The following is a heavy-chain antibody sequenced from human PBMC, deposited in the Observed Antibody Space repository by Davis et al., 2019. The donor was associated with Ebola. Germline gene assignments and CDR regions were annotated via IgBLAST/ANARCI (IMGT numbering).Heavy chain of an antibody. CDR3: ANSYYYYYMDV. CDR2: ISSSSSYT. V-gene: IGHV3-11*03. Sequence: GESLKISCAASGFTFSDYYMSWIRQAPGKGLEWVSYISSSSSYTNYADSVKGRFTISRDNAKNSLYLQMNSLRAEDTAVYYCANSYYYYYMDVWGKGTTVTVSS. J-gene: IGHJ6*03. CDR1: GFTFSDYY.